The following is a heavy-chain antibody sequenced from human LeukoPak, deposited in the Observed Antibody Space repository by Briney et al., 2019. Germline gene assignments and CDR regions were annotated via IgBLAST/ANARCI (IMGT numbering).Heavy chain of an antibody. J-gene: IGHJ3*02. Sequence: PGRSLRLSCAASGFTFSSYGMHWVRQAPGKGLGWVAVISYDGSNKYYADSVKGRFTISRDNSKNTLYLQMNSLRAEDTAVYYCAKQSGFGAFDIWGQGTMVTVSS. CDR3: AKQSGFGAFDI. CDR1: GFTFSSYG. CDR2: ISYDGSNK. V-gene: IGHV3-30*18. D-gene: IGHD3-3*01.